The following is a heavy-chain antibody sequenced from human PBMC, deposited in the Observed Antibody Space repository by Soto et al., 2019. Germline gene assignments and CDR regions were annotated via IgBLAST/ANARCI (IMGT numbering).Heavy chain of an antibody. V-gene: IGHV3-23*01. CDR1: GLTFSSYA. Sequence: GGSLRLSCAASGLTFSSYAMTGVRQAPGKGLEWVSGISGSGGRTYYADSVKGRFTISRDNSKNTLYLQMNSLRAEDTAVYYCAKNPILLGFSYYYYGMDVRGQGTTVTVSS. D-gene: IGHD3-10*01. CDR2: ISGSGGRT. CDR3: AKNPILLGFSYYYYGMDV. J-gene: IGHJ6*02.